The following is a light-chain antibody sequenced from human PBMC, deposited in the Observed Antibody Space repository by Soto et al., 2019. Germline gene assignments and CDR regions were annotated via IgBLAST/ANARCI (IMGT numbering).Light chain of an antibody. V-gene: IGKV3-11*01. CDR1: QSVSSY. J-gene: IGKJ4*01. Sequence: EIVLTQSPATLSLSPGESATLSCRASQSVSSYLAWYQQKSGQAPRLLIYDASNRATGIPARFSGRGSGTDFTLTISSLVPEDFAVYYCQQSSNWLPLTFGGGTKVEI. CDR3: QQSSNWLPLT. CDR2: DAS.